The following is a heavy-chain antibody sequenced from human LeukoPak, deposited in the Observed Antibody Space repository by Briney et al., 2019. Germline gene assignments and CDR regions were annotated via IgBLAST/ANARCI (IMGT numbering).Heavy chain of an antibody. CDR3: ARSMGSMDV. D-gene: IGHD2/OR15-2a*01. Sequence: GGSLRLSCAASGFTFSSYSMNWVRQAPGKGLEWVSYISSSSSTTYYADSVKGRFTISRDNAKNSLYLQMNSLRVEDTAVYYCARSMGSMDVWGQGTTATVSS. CDR1: GFTFSSYS. CDR2: ISSSSSTT. J-gene: IGHJ6*02. V-gene: IGHV3-48*01.